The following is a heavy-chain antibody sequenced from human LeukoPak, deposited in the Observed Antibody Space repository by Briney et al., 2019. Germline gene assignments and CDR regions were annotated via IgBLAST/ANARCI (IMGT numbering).Heavy chain of an antibody. CDR3: AKSRGSTSCYRY. CDR1: GFTFSSYA. CDR2: ISGSGGST. D-gene: IGHD2-2*02. J-gene: IGHJ4*02. Sequence: GGPLRLSCAASGFTFSSYAMSWVRQAPGKGLEWVSAISGSGGSTYYADSVKGRFTISRDNSKNTLYLQMNSLRAEDTAVYYCAKSRGSTSCYRYWGQGTLVTVSS. V-gene: IGHV3-23*01.